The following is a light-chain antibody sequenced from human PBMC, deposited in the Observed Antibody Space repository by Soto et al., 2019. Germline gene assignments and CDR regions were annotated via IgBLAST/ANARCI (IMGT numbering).Light chain of an antibody. CDR3: QSYDSSLSISV. CDR2: GDI. V-gene: IGLV1-40*01. CDR1: SSNIGAGYD. Sequence: QSVLTQPPSVSGAPGQRGSISCTGTSSNIGAGYDVHWYQHLPGTAPKLLIFGDINRPSGVPDRFSGSKSGTSASLAITGLEAEDEADYYCQSYDSSLSISVFGGGTQLTVL. J-gene: IGLJ2*01.